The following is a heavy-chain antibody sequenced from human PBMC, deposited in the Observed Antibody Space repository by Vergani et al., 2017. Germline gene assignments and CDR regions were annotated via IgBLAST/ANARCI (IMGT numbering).Heavy chain of an antibody. Sequence: QVQLVQSGAEVKKPGASVKVSCKASGYTFTSYDINWVRQATGQGLEWMGWMNPNSGNTGYAQKFQGRVTMTRNTSISTAYMELSSLRSEDTAVYYCARGMEYDFWSGQDFYWYFDLWGRGTLVTVSS. CDR2: MNPNSGNT. D-gene: IGHD3-3*01. CDR1: GYTFTSYD. V-gene: IGHV1-8*01. CDR3: ARGMEYDFWSGQDFYWYFDL. J-gene: IGHJ2*01.